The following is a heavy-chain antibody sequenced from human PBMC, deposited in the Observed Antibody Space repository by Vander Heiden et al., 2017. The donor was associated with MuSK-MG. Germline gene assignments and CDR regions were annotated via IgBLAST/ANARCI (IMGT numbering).Heavy chain of an antibody. D-gene: IGHD5-18*01. CDR3: ARDGIGYSYGYRAFDI. V-gene: IGHV1-69*06. CDR1: GGHFSSYA. CDR2: IIPIFGTA. Sequence: QVQLVQSGAEVKKPGSSVKVSCKASGGHFSSYAISWVRQAPGQGLEWMGWIIPIFGTANYAQKFQGRVTITADKSTSTAYMELSSLRSEDTAVYYCARDGIGYSYGYRAFDIWGQGTMVTVSS. J-gene: IGHJ3*02.